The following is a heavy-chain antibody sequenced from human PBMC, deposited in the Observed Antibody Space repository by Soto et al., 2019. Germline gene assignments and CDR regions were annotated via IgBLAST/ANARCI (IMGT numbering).Heavy chain of an antibody. CDR3: VKGGWGSVLDY. D-gene: IGHD7-27*01. CDR1: GFTFSSYA. CDR2: ISGSDGKA. J-gene: IGHJ4*02. V-gene: IGHV3-23*01. Sequence: EVQLLESGGGLVQPGGSLRLSCAASGFTFSSYAMSWVRQAPGKGLEWVSAISGSDGKAIYADSVKGRFTISRDDFKNTLYLQMTSLRAEDTAVYYCVKGGWGSVLDYWGQGNLVSVSS.